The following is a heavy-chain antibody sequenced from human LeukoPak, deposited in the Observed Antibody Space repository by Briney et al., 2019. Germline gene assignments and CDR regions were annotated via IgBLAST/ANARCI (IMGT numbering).Heavy chain of an antibody. Sequence: GGSLRLSCAASGFTFSDYHMSWIRQAPGKGLEWVSYIIASGSHIYYADSVGGRFTVSRDNAKNSLYLQMNSLGAEDTAVYYCARDNGVGGAFSLWGQGTMVTVSS. CDR3: ARDNGVGGAFSL. CDR1: GFTFSDYH. J-gene: IGHJ3*01. CDR2: IIASGSHI. D-gene: IGHD1-26*01. V-gene: IGHV3-11*01.